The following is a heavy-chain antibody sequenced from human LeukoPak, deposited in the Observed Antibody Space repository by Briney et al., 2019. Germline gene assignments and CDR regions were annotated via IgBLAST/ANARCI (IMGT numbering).Heavy chain of an antibody. CDR3: VKEFNDRNSSGWYGLGVFDY. D-gene: IGHD6-19*01. Sequence: PGGSLRLSCAASGYTFSSYGMHWVRQAPGKGREWVAFIRYDGSNKYYADSVKGRFTISRDNSKNTLYLQMNSLRAEDTAVYYCVKEFNDRNSSGWYGLGVFDYWGQGTLVTVSS. V-gene: IGHV3-30*02. CDR2: IRYDGSNK. J-gene: IGHJ4*02. CDR1: GYTFSSYG.